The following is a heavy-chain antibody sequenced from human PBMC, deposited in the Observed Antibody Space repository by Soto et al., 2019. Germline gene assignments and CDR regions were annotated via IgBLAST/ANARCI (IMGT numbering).Heavy chain of an antibody. CDR2: ISYDGSNK. Sequence: QVQLVESGGGVVQPGRSLRLSCAASGFIFRSYGMHWVRQAPGKGLEWVAAISYDGSNKFYVDPVKGRFTISSDNSKNTVDLQMNSLRVEDTAVFYCAKDTYYHDSSGYYTFDYWGQGTLVTVSS. D-gene: IGHD3-22*01. CDR3: AKDTYYHDSSGYYTFDY. J-gene: IGHJ4*02. V-gene: IGHV3-30*18. CDR1: GFIFRSYG.